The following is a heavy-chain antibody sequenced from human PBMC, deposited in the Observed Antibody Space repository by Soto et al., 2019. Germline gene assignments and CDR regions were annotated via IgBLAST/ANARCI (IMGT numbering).Heavy chain of an antibody. CDR2: INPGDSDI. Sequence: GESLKISCKASGYSFTTYWIAWVRQMPGKGLEWMGIINPGDSDIRYSPSFQGQVTISRDNSNNALFLQMNSLRIEDTALYYCARGDRGGSGSPASYYYSGLDVWGQGTTVTVSS. J-gene: IGHJ6*02. D-gene: IGHD3-10*01. CDR3: ARGDRGGSGSPASYYYSGLDV. CDR1: GYSFTTYW. V-gene: IGHV5-51*01.